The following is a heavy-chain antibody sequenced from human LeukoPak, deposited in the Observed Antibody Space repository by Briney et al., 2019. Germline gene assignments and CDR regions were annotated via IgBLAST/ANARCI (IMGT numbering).Heavy chain of an antibody. V-gene: IGHV4-34*01. CDR2: IYYSGST. Sequence: PSETLSLTCAVYGGSFSGYYWGWIRQPPGKGLEWIGSIYYSGSTYYNPSLKSRVTISVDTSKNQFSLKLSSVTAADTAVYYCARDRYGSGSYYNVYYYYYMDVWGKGTTVTVSS. D-gene: IGHD3-10*01. J-gene: IGHJ6*03. CDR1: GGSFSGYY. CDR3: ARDRYGSGSYYNVYYYYYMDV.